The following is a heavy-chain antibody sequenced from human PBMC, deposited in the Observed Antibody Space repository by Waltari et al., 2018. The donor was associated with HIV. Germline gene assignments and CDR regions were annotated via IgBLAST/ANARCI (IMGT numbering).Heavy chain of an antibody. V-gene: IGHV3-7*01. CDR2: IKKDGNEK. Sequence: EVQLVESGGGLVQPGGSLRLSCAASGFTFSSYWMSWVRQAPGKGVEWVSNIKKDGNEKYYVDSVKGRFTISRDNAKNSLYLQMNSLRAEDTAVYYCASTLRFLEWGIDYWGQGTLVTVSS. CDR3: ASTLRFLEWGIDY. D-gene: IGHD3-3*01. CDR1: GFTFSSYW. J-gene: IGHJ4*02.